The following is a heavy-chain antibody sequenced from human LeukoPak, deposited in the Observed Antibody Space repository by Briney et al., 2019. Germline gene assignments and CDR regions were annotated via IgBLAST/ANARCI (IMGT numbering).Heavy chain of an antibody. J-gene: IGHJ4*02. CDR3: ASRVVLKYYYDC. CDR1: GFTFSSYG. CDR2: ISYDGSNK. D-gene: IGHD2-15*01. Sequence: PGRSLRLSCAASGFTFSSYGMHWVRQAPGKGLEWVAVISYDGSNKYYADSVKGRFTISRDNSKNTLYLQMNSLRAEDTAVYYCASRVVLKYYYDCWGQGTLVTVSS. V-gene: IGHV3-30*03.